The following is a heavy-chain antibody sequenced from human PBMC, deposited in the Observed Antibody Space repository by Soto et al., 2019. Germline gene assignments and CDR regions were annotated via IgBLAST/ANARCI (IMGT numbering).Heavy chain of an antibody. J-gene: IGHJ4*02. D-gene: IGHD6-13*01. CDR1: GLSFSGYY. V-gene: IGHV4-34*01. CDR3: ARGRKQQLVRSGFDY. Sequence: LSDTLSLTCAFYGLSFSGYYLNLIRPPPGKGLEWIGEINHSGSTNYNPSLKSRVTISVDTSKNQFSLKLSSVTAADTAVYYCARGRKQQLVRSGFDYWGQGTLVTVSS. CDR2: INHSGST.